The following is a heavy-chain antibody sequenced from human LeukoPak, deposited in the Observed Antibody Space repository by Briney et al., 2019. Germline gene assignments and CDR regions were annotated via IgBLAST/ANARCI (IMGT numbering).Heavy chain of an antibody. CDR3: IVFGDSNH. J-gene: IGHJ5*02. CDR1: GFTFSSYG. D-gene: IGHD4-17*01. V-gene: IGHV3-30*03. Sequence: PGRSLRLSCAASGFTFSSYGMHWVRQAPGKGLEWVAVISYDGSNKYYADSVKGRFTISRDNSKNTLYLQMNSLRAEDTAVYYCIVFGDSNHWGQGTLVTVSS. CDR2: ISYDGSNK.